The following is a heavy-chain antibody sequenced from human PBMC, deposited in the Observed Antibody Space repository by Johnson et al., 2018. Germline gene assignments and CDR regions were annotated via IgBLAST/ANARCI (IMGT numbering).Heavy chain of an antibody. V-gene: IGHV1-69*01. CDR3: AKYYSPGDMGAFDY. J-gene: IGHJ4*02. CDR2: IIPLFGTA. Sequence: QVQLVESGAEVKKPGSSVKVSCKASGGTFSSYAISWVRQAPGQGLEWMGGIIPLFGTAKYAQKFQGRITITADESTSTAYMELSSLRSEDAAVYYCAKYYSPGDMGAFDYWGQGTLVTVSS. D-gene: IGHD2-21*01. CDR1: GGTFSSYA.